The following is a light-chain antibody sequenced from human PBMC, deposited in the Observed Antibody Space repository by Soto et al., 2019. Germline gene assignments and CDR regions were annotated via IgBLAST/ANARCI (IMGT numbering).Light chain of an antibody. CDR3: RKLNNGPLT. CDR2: SAS. J-gene: IGKJ5*01. CDR1: QDISVY. V-gene: IGKV1-27*01. Sequence: DIQMTQSPSSLSASVGDRVTITCRASQDISVYLAWYQQKPGKVPKLLIYSASTLQSGVPSRFSGSGSGTEFTLTISSLQPQDVVTYYCRKLNNGPLTFGQGTQVEIK.